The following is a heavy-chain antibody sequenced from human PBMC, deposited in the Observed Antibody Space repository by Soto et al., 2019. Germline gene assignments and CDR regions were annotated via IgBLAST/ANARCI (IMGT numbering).Heavy chain of an antibody. V-gene: IGHV3-9*01. CDR3: AKAHSSGWYWFDY. CDR1: GFTFDDYV. Sequence: EVQLVESGGGLVQPGRSLRLSCAASGFTFDDYVMHWVRQAPGKGLEWVSGISWNSGSIGYADSVKGRFTISRDNAKNSLYLQMNSLRAEDTALYYCAKAHSSGWYWFDYWGQGTLVTVSS. CDR2: ISWNSGSI. D-gene: IGHD6-19*01. J-gene: IGHJ4*02.